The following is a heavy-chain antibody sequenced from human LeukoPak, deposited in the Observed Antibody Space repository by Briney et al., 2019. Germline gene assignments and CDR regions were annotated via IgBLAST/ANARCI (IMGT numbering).Heavy chain of an antibody. CDR3: AREGIAVAGAPFDY. CDR2: ISSGSTI. J-gene: IGHJ4*02. V-gene: IGHV3-48*03. Sequence: PGGSLRLSCAASGFTFSSYEMNWVRQAPGKGLEWVSYISSGSTIYDADSVKGRFTISIDNAKNSLYLQMNSLRAEDTAVYYCAREGIAVAGAPFDYWGQGTLVTVSS. CDR1: GFTFSSYE. D-gene: IGHD6-19*01.